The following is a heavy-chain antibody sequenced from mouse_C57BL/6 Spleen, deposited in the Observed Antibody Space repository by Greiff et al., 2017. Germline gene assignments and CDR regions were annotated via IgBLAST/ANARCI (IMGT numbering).Heavy chain of an antibody. Sequence: DVKLQESGPGLVKPSQSLSITCTVTGYSITGGYVWHWIRHFPGNRLEWMGYISYSGSTNYNPSLKSRISITHDTSKNHFYLKLNSVTTEDTATYYCARGDYDGHFDYWGQGTTLTVSS. V-gene: IGHV3-1*01. CDR2: ISYSGST. CDR1: GYSITGGYV. D-gene: IGHD2-4*01. CDR3: ARGDYDGHFDY. J-gene: IGHJ2*01.